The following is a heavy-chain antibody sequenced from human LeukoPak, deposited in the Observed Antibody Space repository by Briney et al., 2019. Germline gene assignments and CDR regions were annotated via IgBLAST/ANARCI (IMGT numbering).Heavy chain of an antibody. Sequence: SVKVSCKASGYTFTSYGISWVRQAPGQGLEWMGGIIPIFGTANYAQKFQGRVTITTDESTSTAYMELSSLRSEDTAVYYCAREPSYYDSSGYYANHYYFDYWGQGTLVTVSS. CDR2: IIPIFGTA. J-gene: IGHJ4*02. D-gene: IGHD3-22*01. CDR1: GYTFTSYG. V-gene: IGHV1-69*05. CDR3: AREPSYYDSSGYYANHYYFDY.